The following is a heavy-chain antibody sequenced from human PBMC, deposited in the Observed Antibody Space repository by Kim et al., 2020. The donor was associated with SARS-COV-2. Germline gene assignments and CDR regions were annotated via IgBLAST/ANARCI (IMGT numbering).Heavy chain of an antibody. CDR2: ISSSSSYI. CDR1: GFTFSRNS. D-gene: IGHD3-3*01. J-gene: IGHJ5*01. Sequence: GGSLRLSCAASGFTFSRNSMNWVRQAPGKGLEWVSSISSSSSYIYYADSVKGRFAIYRDNAMNSLYLQMHSLRAEDTAVYYCARGIEDFWSGLHTMNWF. V-gene: IGHV3-21*01. CDR3: ARGIEDFWSGLHTMNWF.